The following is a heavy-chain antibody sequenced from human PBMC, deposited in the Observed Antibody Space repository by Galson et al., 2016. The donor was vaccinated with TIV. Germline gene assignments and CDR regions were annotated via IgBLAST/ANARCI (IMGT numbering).Heavy chain of an antibody. D-gene: IGHD5-18*01. Sequence: SVKVSCKASGGTFSSYVFNWVRQAPGQRLEWMGGITPLFGTTNYAQKFQGRVTITADESTSTVYMELSSLRSEDTAVYYCAKDRNTAFDTYSYYYGMDVWGQGTTVTVSS. CDR2: ITPLFGTT. CDR1: GGTFSSYV. V-gene: IGHV1-69*13. J-gene: IGHJ6*02. CDR3: AKDRNTAFDTYSYYYGMDV.